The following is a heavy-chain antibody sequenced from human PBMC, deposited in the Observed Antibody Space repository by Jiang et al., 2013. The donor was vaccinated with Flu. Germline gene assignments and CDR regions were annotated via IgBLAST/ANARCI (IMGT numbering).Heavy chain of an antibody. CDR2: INPNSGDT. CDR3: TSIQVIVVASGDI. D-gene: IGHD2-21*01. V-gene: IGHV1-2*06. J-gene: IGHJ3*02. Sequence: SGAEVKKPGASVKVSCKASGYTFTGYYLHWVRQAPGQGLEWMGRINPNSGDTNYAQRFQGRVTMTRDTSISTAYMELSRLRSDDTAVYYCTSIQVIVVASGDIWGQGTMVTVSS. CDR1: GYTFTGYY.